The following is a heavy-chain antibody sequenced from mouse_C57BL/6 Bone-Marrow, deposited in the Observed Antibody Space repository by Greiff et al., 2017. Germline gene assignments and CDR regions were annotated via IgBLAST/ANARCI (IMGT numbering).Heavy chain of an antibody. D-gene: IGHD1-1*01. CDR3: ARGTYYYDSSRFDY. CDR1: GFSLSTFGMG. J-gene: IGHJ2*01. CDR2: IWWDDDK. V-gene: IGHV8-8*01. Sequence: QVTLKESGPGILQPSQTLSLTCSFSGFSLSTFGMGVGWIRQPSGKGLEWLAHIWWDDDKYYKPALKSRLTSSKDTSKNQVFLKIANVDTADTATYYCARGTYYYDSSRFDYWGQGTTLTVSS.